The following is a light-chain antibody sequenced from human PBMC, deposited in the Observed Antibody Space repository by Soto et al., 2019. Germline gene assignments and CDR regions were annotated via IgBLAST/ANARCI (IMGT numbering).Light chain of an antibody. V-gene: IGLV2-14*01. CDR3: SSYTSSSTLV. CDR1: SSDVGGYNY. Sequence: QSVLTQPASVSGSPGQSITISCTGTSSDVGGYNYVSWYQQHPGKAPKLMIYEVSNQPSGVSNRFSGSKSGNTASLTISGLQAEDEADYYCSSYTSSSTLVFGGGTQLTVL. CDR2: EVS. J-gene: IGLJ3*02.